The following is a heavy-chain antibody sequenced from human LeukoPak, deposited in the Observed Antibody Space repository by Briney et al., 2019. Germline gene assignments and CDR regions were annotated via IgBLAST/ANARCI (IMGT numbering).Heavy chain of an antibody. CDR2: IKSKTDGGTT. D-gene: IGHD3-22*01. CDR3: TPEANYYDSSGYYY. J-gene: IGHJ4*02. Sequence: GGSLRLSCAASGFTFSNAWMSWVRQAPGKGLKWVGRIKSKTDGGTTDYAAPVKGRFTISRDDSKNTLYLQMNSLKTEDTAVYYCTPEANYYDSSGYYYWGQGTLVTVSS. V-gene: IGHV3-15*01. CDR1: GFTFSNAW.